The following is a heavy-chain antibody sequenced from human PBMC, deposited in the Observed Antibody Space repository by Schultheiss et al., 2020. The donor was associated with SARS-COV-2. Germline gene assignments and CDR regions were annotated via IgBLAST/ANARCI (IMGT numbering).Heavy chain of an antibody. J-gene: IGHJ5*02. CDR1: GGSFSGYY. D-gene: IGHD3-3*01. CDR2: INHSGST. V-gene: IGHV4-34*01. Sequence: GSLRLSCAVYGGSFSGYYWSWIRQPPGKGLEWIGEINHSGSTNYNPSLKSRVTISVDTSKNQFSLKLSSVTAADTAVYYCARGVTIFGVAGRFDPWGQGTLVTVSS. CDR3: ARGVTIFGVAGRFDP.